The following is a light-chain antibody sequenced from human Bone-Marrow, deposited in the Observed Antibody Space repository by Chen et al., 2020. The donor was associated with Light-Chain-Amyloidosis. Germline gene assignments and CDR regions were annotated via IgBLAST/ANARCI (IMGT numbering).Light chain of an antibody. CDR3: QSADSSGTYEVI. V-gene: IGLV3-25*03. J-gene: IGLJ2*01. CDR1: DLPTKY. CDR2: RDT. Sequence: SYELTQPPSVSVSPGQPARITCSGDDLPTKYAYWYQQKPGQAPVLVIHRDTERPSGISERFSGSSSGTTATLPIRRVQSEDEAYYHCQSADSSGTYEVIFGGGTKLTVL.